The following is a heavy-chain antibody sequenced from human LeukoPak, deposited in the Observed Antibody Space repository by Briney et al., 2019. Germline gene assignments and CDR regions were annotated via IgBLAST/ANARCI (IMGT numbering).Heavy chain of an antibody. CDR3: VRLFRNWSDGGVDQ. J-gene: IGHJ4*02. Sequence: GESLKISCKGSGYRVTSYWIGWVRQIHGKGLEWMRIIYTGDSDTRYSPSSHGQVTMSADTSSTTAYLQWSSLQASDTAMYYCVRLFRNWSDGGVDQWAQGTLVIVSS. CDR2: IYTGDSDT. D-gene: IGHD1-1*01. V-gene: IGHV5-51*01. CDR1: GYRVTSYW.